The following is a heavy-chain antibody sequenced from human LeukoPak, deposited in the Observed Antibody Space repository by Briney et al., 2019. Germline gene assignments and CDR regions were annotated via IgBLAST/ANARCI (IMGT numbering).Heavy chain of an antibody. J-gene: IGHJ4*02. D-gene: IGHD3-16*01. CDR2: IRNKPNSYTT. CDR3: ARRMGGGRALDY. V-gene: IGHV3-72*01. Sequence: PGGSLRLSCAASGFTFSSYAMSWVRQAPGKGLEWVGLIRNKPNSYTTEYAASVKGRFTISRDDSKNELYLQMNSLKIEDTAMYYCARRMGGGRALDYWGQGTLVTVSS. CDR1: GFTFSSYA.